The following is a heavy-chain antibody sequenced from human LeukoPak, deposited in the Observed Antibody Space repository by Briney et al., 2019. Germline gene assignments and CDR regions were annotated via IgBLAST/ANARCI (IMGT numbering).Heavy chain of an antibody. J-gene: IGHJ4*02. CDR1: GGSFSGYY. CDR3: ARGGGSSMSYYFDY. Sequence: SETLSLTCAVYGGSFSGYYWSWIRQPPGKGLEWIGEINRSGSTNYNPSLKSRVTISVDTSKNQFSLKLSSVTAADTAVYYCARGGGSSMSYYFDYWGQGTLVTVSS. D-gene: IGHD6-6*01. V-gene: IGHV4-34*01. CDR2: INRSGST.